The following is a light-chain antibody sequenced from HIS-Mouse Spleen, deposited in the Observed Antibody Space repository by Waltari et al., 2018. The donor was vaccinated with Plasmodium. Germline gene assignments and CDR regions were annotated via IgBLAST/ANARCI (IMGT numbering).Light chain of an antibody. CDR1: QSISSY. CDR3: QQSYSTPPT. CDR2: AAS. J-gene: IGKJ4*01. Sequence: DIQMTQSPSSLSASVGDRLPITCRASQSISSYLNWYQQKPGKAPKLLIYAASSLQSGVPSRFSGSGSGTDFTLTISSLQPEDFATYYCQQSYSTPPTFSGGTKVEIK. V-gene: IGKV1-39*01.